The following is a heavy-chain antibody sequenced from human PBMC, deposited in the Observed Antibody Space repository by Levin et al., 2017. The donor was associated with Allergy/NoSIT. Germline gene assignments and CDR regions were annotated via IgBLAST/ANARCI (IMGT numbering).Heavy chain of an antibody. CDR3: TRHSSSWYEFWFYFDY. CDR1: GFTFGDYA. D-gene: IGHD6-13*01. CDR2: IRSKAYGGTT. V-gene: IGHV3-49*03. Sequence: GESLKISCTASGFTFGDYAMSWFRQAPGKGLEWVGFIRSKAYGGTTEYAASVKGRFTISRDDSKSIAYLQMNSLKTEDTAVYYCTRHSSSWYEFWFYFDYWGQGTLVTVSS. J-gene: IGHJ4*02.